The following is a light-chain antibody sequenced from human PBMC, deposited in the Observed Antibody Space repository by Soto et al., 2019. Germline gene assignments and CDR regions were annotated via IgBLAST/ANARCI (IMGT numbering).Light chain of an antibody. CDR1: SSDVGGYNY. V-gene: IGLV2-8*01. J-gene: IGLJ2*01. CDR2: EVS. CDR3: SSYADSTLL. Sequence: QSALTQPPSASGSPGQSVSISCTGTSSDVGGYNYVSWYQQHPGKAPKLMIYEVSKRPSGVPDRFSGSKSGNTASLIVSGLQAEDEPDYYCSSYADSTLLFGGGTKVTVL.